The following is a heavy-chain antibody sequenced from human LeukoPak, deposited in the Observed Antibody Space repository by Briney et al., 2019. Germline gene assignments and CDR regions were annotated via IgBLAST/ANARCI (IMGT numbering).Heavy chain of an antibody. CDR3: AKDLQTGRTFDY. CDR2: ISYDGSNK. CDR1: GFTFSSYG. Sequence: GGSLRLSCAASGFTFSSYGMHWVRQAPGKGLEWVAVISYDGSNKYYADSVKGRFTISRDNSKNTLYLQMNSLRAEDTAVYYCAKDLQTGRTFDYWGQGTLVTVSS. V-gene: IGHV3-30*18. J-gene: IGHJ4*02.